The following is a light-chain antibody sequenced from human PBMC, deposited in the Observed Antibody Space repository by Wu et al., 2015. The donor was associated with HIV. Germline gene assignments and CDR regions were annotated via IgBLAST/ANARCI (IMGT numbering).Light chain of an antibody. Sequence: EVVLTQSPATLSLSPGERATLSCGASQSISSRSLAWYQQKPGLAPRLLIYDASSRATGIPDRFSGSGSGTDFTLTISRLEPEDFAVYYCQQYGSSPRTFGQGTKVEIK. CDR2: DAS. CDR3: QQYGSSPRT. V-gene: IGKV3D-20*01. CDR1: QSISSRS. J-gene: IGKJ1*01.